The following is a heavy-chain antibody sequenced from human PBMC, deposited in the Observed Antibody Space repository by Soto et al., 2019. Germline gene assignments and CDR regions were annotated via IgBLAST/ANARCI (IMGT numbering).Heavy chain of an antibody. CDR1: GDSISTDY. V-gene: IGHV4-4*08. Sequence: SETLSLTCTVSGDSISTDYWSWIRQSPGKGLEWIGFIYYGGSTNYNPSLKSRVTISVDTPKNQFSLKLSSVTAADTAVYYCARDKSGYSGYDADYYYYYGMDVWGQGTTVTVSS. CDR2: IYYGGST. CDR3: ARDKSGYSGYDADYYYYYGMDV. D-gene: IGHD5-12*01. J-gene: IGHJ6*02.